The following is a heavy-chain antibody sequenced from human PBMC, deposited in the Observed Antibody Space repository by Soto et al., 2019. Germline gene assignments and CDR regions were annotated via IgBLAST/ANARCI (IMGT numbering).Heavy chain of an antibody. CDR1: GYTFTSYN. CDR3: ARDGGFVVTPAIYYYSGMDA. D-gene: IGHD2-2*01. CDR2: ISGYNGNT. V-gene: IGHV1-18*01. J-gene: IGHJ6*02. Sequence: QVQLVQSGVEVKKPGASVKVSCKASGYTFTSYNVSWVRQVPGQGLEWMGCISGYNGNTNYAQKFQGRVTMTTDTSTSTAYMELRSLTSADTAVYYCARDGGFVVTPAIYYYSGMDAWGQGTTVTVSS.